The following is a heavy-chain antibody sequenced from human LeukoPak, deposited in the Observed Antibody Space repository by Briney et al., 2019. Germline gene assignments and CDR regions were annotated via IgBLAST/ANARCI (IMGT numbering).Heavy chain of an antibody. D-gene: IGHD6-19*01. CDR1: GFTFHDHA. CDR3: ARDLYSSAWYGIH. V-gene: IGHV3-9*01. J-gene: IGHJ4*02. Sequence: GGSLRLSCAASGFTFHDHAMHWVRQVPGKGLEWVAGIYWNSGTTGYADSVKGRFTISRDTSKNTLHLQMNSLRVDDTAVYYCARDLYSSAWYGIHWGQGTLVTVSS. CDR2: IYWNSGTT.